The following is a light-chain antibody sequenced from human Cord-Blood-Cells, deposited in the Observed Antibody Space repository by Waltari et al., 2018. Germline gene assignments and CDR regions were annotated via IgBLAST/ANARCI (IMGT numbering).Light chain of an antibody. J-gene: IGLJ2*01. Sequence: QSVLTQPPSASGTPGQRVTISCSGSSSNIGSNTVNWYQQLPRAAPKLISYSNNQRPSWVPDRFSGSKSGTSASLAISGLQSEDEADYYCAAWDDSLNGPVVFGGGTKLTVL. V-gene: IGLV1-44*01. CDR2: SNN. CDR3: AAWDDSLNGPVV. CDR1: SSNIGSNT.